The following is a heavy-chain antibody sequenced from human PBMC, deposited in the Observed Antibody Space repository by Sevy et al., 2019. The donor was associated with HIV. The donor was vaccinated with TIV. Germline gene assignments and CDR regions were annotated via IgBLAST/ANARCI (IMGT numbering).Heavy chain of an antibody. J-gene: IGHJ6*02. V-gene: IGHV4-34*01. CDR1: GGSLSGYY. CDR2: INHSGST. CDR3: ARASRSYYYYGMDV. Sequence: SETLSLTCAVYGGSLSGYYWSWIRQPPGKGLEWIGEINHSGSTNYNPSLKSRVTISVDTSKNQFSLKLSSVTAADTAVYYCARASRSYYYYGMDVWGQGTTVTVSS.